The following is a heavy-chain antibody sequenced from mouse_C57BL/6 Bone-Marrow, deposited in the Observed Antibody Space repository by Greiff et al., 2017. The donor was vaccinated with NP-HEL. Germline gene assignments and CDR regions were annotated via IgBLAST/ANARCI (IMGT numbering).Heavy chain of an antibody. CDR2: INPYNGGT. V-gene: IGHV1-19*01. CDR1: GYTFTDYY. Sequence: VQLQQSGPVLVKPGASVKMSCKASGYTFTDYYMNWVKQSHGKSLEWIGVINPYNGGTSYNLKFKGKATLTVDKSSSTAYMELNSLTSEESAVYYCARPLLLRGYFDVWGTGTTVTVSS. CDR3: ARPLLLRGYFDV. D-gene: IGHD1-1*01. J-gene: IGHJ1*03.